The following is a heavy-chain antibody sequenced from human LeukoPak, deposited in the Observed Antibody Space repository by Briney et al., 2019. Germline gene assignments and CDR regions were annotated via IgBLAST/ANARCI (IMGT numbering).Heavy chain of an antibody. Sequence: GGSLRLSCGASGITFSNYGMHWVRQAPGKGLEWVAFIRYDGNNKHYADSVKGRFTISRGNSKSTLYLQMNSLRAEDTAVYYCARAPGAMVARFDYWGQGTLVTVSS. CDR3: ARAPGAMVARFDY. CDR2: IRYDGNNK. D-gene: IGHD5-18*01. J-gene: IGHJ4*02. V-gene: IGHV3-30*02. CDR1: GITFSNYG.